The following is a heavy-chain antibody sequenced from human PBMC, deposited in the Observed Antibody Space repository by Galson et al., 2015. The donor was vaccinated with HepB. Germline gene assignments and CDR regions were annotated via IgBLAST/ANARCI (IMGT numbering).Heavy chain of an antibody. CDR2: ISYDGSNK. Sequence: SLRLSCAASGFTFSSYGMHWVRQAPGKGLEWVAVISYDGSNKYYADSVKGRFTISRDNSKNTLYLQMNSLRAEDTAVYYCAKGQLGYSYGFEDYWGQGTLVTVSS. J-gene: IGHJ4*02. D-gene: IGHD5-18*01. CDR3: AKGQLGYSYGFEDY. V-gene: IGHV3-30*18. CDR1: GFTFSSYG.